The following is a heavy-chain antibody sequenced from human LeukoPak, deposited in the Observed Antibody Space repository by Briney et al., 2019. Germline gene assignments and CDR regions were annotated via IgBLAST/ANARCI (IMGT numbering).Heavy chain of an antibody. V-gene: IGHV3-23*01. D-gene: IGHD2-2*01. CDR1: GFTFSSYA. J-gene: IGHJ5*02. CDR3: AKVAVPAAILKNWFDP. Sequence: GGSLRPSCAASGFTFSSYAMSWVRQAPGKGLEWVSAISGTGGSTYYADSVKGRFTISRDNSKNTLYLQMNSLRAEDTAVYYCAKVAVPAAILKNWFDPWGQGTLVTVSS. CDR2: ISGTGGST.